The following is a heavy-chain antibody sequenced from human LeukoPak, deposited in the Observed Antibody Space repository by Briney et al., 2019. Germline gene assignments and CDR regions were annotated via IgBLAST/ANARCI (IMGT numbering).Heavy chain of an antibody. D-gene: IGHD6-13*01. Sequence: PGGSLRLSCAASGFTFSSYSMNWVRQAPGKGLEWVSSISSSSSSYIYYADSVKGRFTISRDNAKNSLYLQMNSLRAEDTAVYYCARGQLATAPGGYWGQGTLVTVSS. J-gene: IGHJ4*02. V-gene: IGHV3-21*01. CDR1: GFTFSSYS. CDR3: ARGQLATAPGGY. CDR2: ISSSSSSYI.